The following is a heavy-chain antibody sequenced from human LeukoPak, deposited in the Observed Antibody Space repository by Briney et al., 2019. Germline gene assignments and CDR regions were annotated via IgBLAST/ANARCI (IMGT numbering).Heavy chain of an antibody. CDR3: AREIITISGVATFDP. J-gene: IGHJ5*02. V-gene: IGHV4-4*07. D-gene: IGHD3-3*01. Sequence: PSETLSLTCTVSGGSITGYYWTWIRQPAGKGLEWIGRVSDTGRAYYNPSLERRVTISLDTSNNRFSLKVTSVTAADTAVYYCAREIITISGVATFDPWGQGTLVTVSS. CDR1: GGSITGYY. CDR2: VSDTGRA.